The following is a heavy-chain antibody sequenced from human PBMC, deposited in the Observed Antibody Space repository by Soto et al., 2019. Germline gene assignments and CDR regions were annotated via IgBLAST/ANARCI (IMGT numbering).Heavy chain of an antibody. CDR1: GYNFANYW. J-gene: IGHJ4*02. V-gene: IGHV5-51*01. CDR3: ARHVYYDVLKKNY. CDR2: IYPGNSDT. D-gene: IGHD3-9*01. Sequence: ELQLVQSGAEVKKPGESLKISCKGSGYNFANYWIGWVRQMPRKGLEWMGIIYPGNSDTRYSPSFQGQVTISADTSISTAYLEWRSLKASDTAIYYCARHVYYDVLKKNYWGQGTLVTVSS.